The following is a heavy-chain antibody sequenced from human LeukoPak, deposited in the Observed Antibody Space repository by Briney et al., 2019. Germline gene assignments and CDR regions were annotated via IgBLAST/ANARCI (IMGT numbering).Heavy chain of an antibody. CDR2: IKADGSEK. V-gene: IGHV3-7*01. CDR3: ARYCGGGSCFDY. D-gene: IGHD2-15*01. J-gene: IGHJ4*02. Sequence: GGSLRLSCAASGFPFSSRWMSWVRQAREKGLEWVANIKADGSEKYYVDSVKGRFTVSRDNAKNSLFLQMNSLRAEDTGLYYCARYCGGGSCFDYWGRGTLVTVSS. CDR1: GFPFSSRW.